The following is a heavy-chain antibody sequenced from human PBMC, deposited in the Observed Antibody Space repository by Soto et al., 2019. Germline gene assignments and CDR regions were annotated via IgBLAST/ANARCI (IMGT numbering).Heavy chain of an antibody. CDR2: IDYTGRT. D-gene: IGHD1-26*01. Sequence: QVQLQESGPGLVKPSETLSLTCTVSGCSISRYIWGWVRQSPGKGLEWIAYIDYTGRTNYNPSLKSRVSISLDMSKSQFSLKLSSVTAADTAVYYCASTQDVGYMDVWGKGTTVSVSS. CDR3: ASTQDVGYMDV. V-gene: IGHV4-59*08. J-gene: IGHJ6*03. CDR1: GCSISRYI.